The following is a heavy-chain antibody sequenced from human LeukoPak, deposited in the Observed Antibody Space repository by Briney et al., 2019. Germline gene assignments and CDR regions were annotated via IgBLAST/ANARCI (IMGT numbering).Heavy chain of an antibody. CDR2: IYYSGST. Sequence: PSESLSLTCTVSGGSISNKYWSWIRQPPGKGLEWIGSIYYSGSTNYNPSLKGRVTILVDTSKNQVSLKLSSVTAAHTAVYFCARDWGVEGRPGYMHVWRKPTTVTISS. CDR3: ARDWGVEGRPGYMHV. V-gene: IGHV4-59*01. J-gene: IGHJ6*03. D-gene: IGHD3-10*01. CDR1: GGSISNKY.